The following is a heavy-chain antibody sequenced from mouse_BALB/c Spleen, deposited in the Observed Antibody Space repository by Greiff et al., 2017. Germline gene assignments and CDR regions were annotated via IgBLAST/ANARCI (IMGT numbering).Heavy chain of an antibody. CDR1: GFNIKDYY. CDR3: ALPYYYGSSRFAY. CDR2: IDPENGNT. J-gene: IGHJ3*01. Sequence: EVQLQQSGAELVRPGALVKLSCKASGFNIKDYYMHWVKQRPEQGLEWIGWIDPENGNTIYDPKFQGKASITADTSSNTAYLQLSSLTSEDTAVYYCALPYYYGSSRFAYWGQGTLVTVSA. D-gene: IGHD1-1*01. V-gene: IGHV14-1*02.